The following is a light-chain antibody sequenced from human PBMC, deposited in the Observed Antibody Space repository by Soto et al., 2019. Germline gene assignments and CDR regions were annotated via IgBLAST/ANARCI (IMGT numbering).Light chain of an antibody. J-gene: IGLJ2*01. V-gene: IGLV2-8*01. CDR1: SSDVGGYNY. CDR2: EVS. CDR3: SSYAVSNNLVV. Sequence: QSALTQPPSASGSPGQSVTISCTGTSSDVGGYNYVSWYQQHPGKAPKLMIYEVSKRPSGVPDRFSGSKSGNTASLTVSGLLAEDEGDYCCSSYAVSNNLVVFVGGTKVTVL.